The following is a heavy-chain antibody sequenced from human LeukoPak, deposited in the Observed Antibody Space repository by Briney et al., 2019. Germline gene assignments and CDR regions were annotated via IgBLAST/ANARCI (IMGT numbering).Heavy chain of an antibody. V-gene: IGHV3-21*01. J-gene: IGHJ6*03. D-gene: IGHD3-3*01. CDR3: ASLGFLEWLLDYYYYMDV. Sequence: GGSLRLSRAASGFTFSSYSMNWVRQAPGKGLEWVSSISSSSSYIYYADSVKGRFTISRDNAKNSLYLQMNSLRAEDTAVYYCASLGFLEWLLDYYYYMDVWGKGTTVTVSS. CDR1: GFTFSSYS. CDR2: ISSSSSYI.